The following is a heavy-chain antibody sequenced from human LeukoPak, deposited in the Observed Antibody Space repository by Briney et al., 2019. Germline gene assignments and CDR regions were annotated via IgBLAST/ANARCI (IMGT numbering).Heavy chain of an antibody. J-gene: IGHJ4*02. CDR2: INHSGST. D-gene: IGHD2-2*01. CDR1: GGSFSGYY. V-gene: IGHV4-34*01. Sequence: PSETLSLTCAVYGGSFSGYYWSWIRQPPGKGLEWIGEINHSGSTNYNPSLKSRVTISVDTSKNQFSLKLSSVTAADTAVYYCARRNRQYQLNYWGQGTLVTVSS. CDR3: ARRNRQYQLNY.